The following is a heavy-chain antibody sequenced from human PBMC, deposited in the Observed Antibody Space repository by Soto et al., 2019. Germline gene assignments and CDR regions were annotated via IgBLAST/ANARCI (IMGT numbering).Heavy chain of an antibody. Sequence: QVQLVESGGGVVQPGRSLRLSCAASGFTFSSYAMHWVRQAPGKGLEWVAVISYDGSNKYYADSVKGRFTISRDNSKNTLYLQRNSLRAEDTAVYYCARGSAVTPYYYYGMDVWGQGTTVTVSS. J-gene: IGHJ6*02. CDR3: ARGSAVTPYYYYGMDV. D-gene: IGHD4-17*01. V-gene: IGHV3-30-3*01. CDR1: GFTFSSYA. CDR2: ISYDGSNK.